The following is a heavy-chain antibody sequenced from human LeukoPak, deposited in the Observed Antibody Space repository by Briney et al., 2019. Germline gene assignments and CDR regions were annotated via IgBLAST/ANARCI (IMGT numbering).Heavy chain of an antibody. V-gene: IGHV3-23*01. CDR3: AKTVVAATPYFFDY. CDR2: ISASGLMT. Sequence: GGSLRLSCAASGFTSTDYAMTWVRQAPGKGLEWVSSISASGLMTYYADSVKDRFTVSRDNSKNTLYLQMNSLRAEDTAVYYCAKTVVAATPYFFDYWGQGTLVTVSS. D-gene: IGHD2-15*01. J-gene: IGHJ4*02. CDR1: GFTSTDYA.